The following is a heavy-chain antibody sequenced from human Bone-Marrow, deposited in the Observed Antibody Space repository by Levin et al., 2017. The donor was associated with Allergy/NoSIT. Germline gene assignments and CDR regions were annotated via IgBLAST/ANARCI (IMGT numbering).Heavy chain of an antibody. CDR1: GFAFNTYG. CDR3: TSRYDSSGYSLPPKD. J-gene: IGHJ4*02. CDR2: ISAYSENT. Sequence: VASVKVSCQTSGFAFNTYGFTWVRQAPGEGLEWMGWISAYSENTNYAQEFQGRVTMTTDTSTRTVYMELRSLRSDDTAVYYGTSRYDSSGYSLPPKDWGQGTLVTVSS. V-gene: IGHV1-18*01. D-gene: IGHD3-22*01.